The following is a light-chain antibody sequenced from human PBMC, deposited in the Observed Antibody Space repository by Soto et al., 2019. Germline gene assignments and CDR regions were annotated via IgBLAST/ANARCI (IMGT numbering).Light chain of an antibody. CDR1: QTISNY. Sequence: DIQMTQSPSSLSASVGDRVTITCRASQTISNYVNWSQEKPGKAPKLLMYASSSLQSRVTSRFSGSGFGTDFALTISRLQPEDFATYYCQQSIITLRIYTFGQATKMEIK. CDR2: ASS. V-gene: IGKV1-39*01. J-gene: IGKJ2*01. CDR3: QQSIITLRIYT.